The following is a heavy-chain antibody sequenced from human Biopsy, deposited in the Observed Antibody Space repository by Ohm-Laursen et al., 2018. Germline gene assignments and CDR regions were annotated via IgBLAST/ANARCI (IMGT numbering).Heavy chain of an antibody. D-gene: IGHD1-14*01. CDR2: IYTSGIT. CDR3: ARDRDRRGWFDP. CDR1: GGSLSSYS. Sequence: GTLSLTCTVSGGSLSSYSWSWIRQPAGKGLEWIGQIYTSGITNYNPSLKSRVTMSVDTSKNKFSLRVSSVTAADTAVYYCARDRDRRGWFDPWGQGTLITVSS. V-gene: IGHV4-4*07. J-gene: IGHJ5*02.